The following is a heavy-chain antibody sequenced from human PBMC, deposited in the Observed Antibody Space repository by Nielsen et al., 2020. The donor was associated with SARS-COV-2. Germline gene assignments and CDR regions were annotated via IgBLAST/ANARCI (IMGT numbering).Heavy chain of an antibody. J-gene: IGHJ4*02. D-gene: IGHD4-23*01. V-gene: IGHV3-30-3*01. CDR2: ISYDGSNK. CDR3: ARVPGGNSGSY. Sequence: GESLKISCAASGFTFSSYAMHWVRQAPGKGLEWVAVISYDGSNKYYADSVKGRFTISRDNSKNTLYLQMNSLRAEDTAVYYCARVPGGNSGSYWGQGTLVTVSS. CDR1: GFTFSSYA.